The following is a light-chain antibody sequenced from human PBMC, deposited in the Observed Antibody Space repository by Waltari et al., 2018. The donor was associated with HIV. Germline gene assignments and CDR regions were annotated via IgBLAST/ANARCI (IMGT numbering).Light chain of an antibody. J-gene: IGKJ4*01. CDR1: QNINTW. V-gene: IGKV1-5*03. CDR3: QQYHTCPLT. Sequence: LSASVGDRVAITGRASQNINTWLAWYQQKPGKAPKLLIYRASTLERGVPSRFSGSGSGTEFTLTINNLQPDDFATFFCQQYHTCPLTVGGGTKVE. CDR2: RAS.